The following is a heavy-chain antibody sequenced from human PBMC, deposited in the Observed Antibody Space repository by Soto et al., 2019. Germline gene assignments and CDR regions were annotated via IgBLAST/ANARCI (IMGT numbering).Heavy chain of an antibody. CDR2: INWNTGTT. J-gene: IGHJ4*02. D-gene: IGHD5-18*01. V-gene: IGHV3-9*01. CDR3: AIKDHYSGGSDS. Sequence: EVQLVDSGGGLVQPGRSRSLSCVASGFNFHNYAMHWVRQVPGKGLEWVSGINWNTGTTGYADSVKGRFILSRDNARNSLYLEMNSLRVEDTAFYYCAIKDHYSGGSDSWGPGTLVTVSS. CDR1: GFNFHNYA.